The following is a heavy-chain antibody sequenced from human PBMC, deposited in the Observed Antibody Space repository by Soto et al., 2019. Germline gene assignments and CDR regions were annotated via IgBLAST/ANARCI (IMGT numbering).Heavy chain of an antibody. CDR2: INAGKGDT. CDR3: ARNILGGTTDY. Sequence: ASVKVSCKASGYTFTNHAIHWVRQAPGQGLEWMGWINAGKGDTKYPQRFQGRVTITRDTSASTAYMELSSLGSEDTAVYYCARNILGGTTDYWGPGTLVTDS. J-gene: IGHJ4*02. D-gene: IGHD1-7*01. CDR1: GYTFTNHA. V-gene: IGHV1-3*01.